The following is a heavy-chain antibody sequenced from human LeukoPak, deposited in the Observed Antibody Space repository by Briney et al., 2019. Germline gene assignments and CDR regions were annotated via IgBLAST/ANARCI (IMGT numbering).Heavy chain of an antibody. D-gene: IGHD3-10*01. CDR2: FDPEDGET. Sequence: GASVKVSCKVSGYTLTELSMHWVRQAPGKGLEWRGVFDPEDGETIYAQKFQGRVTMTEDTSTDTAYMELSSLRSEDTAVYYCAASGSGSQYPPSWFDPWGQGTLVTVSS. CDR1: GYTLTELS. J-gene: IGHJ5*02. CDR3: AASGSGSQYPPSWFDP. V-gene: IGHV1-24*01.